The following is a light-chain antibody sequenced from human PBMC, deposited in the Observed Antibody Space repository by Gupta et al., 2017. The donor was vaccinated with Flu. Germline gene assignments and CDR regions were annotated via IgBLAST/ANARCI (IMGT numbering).Light chain of an antibody. CDR2: DAS. CDR3: QQRSNWPGT. CDR1: QSVSSY. V-gene: IGKV3-11*01. J-gene: IGKJ2*01. Sequence: IALTQSPATLSLSPGERATLSCRASQSVSSYLAWYQQKPGQAPRLLIYDASNRATGIPARFSGSGSGTDFTLTISSLEPEDFAVYYCQQRSNWPGTFGKGTKLEIK.